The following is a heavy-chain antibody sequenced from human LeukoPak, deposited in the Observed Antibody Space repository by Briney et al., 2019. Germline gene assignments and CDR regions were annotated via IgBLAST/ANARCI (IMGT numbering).Heavy chain of an antibody. CDR1: GFTFSSYG. CDR3: ANSMIVVDNFDY. J-gene: IGHJ4*02. CDR2: IRYDGSNK. Sequence: GGSLRLSCAASGFTFSSYGMHWVRQAPGKGLEWVAFIRYDGSNKYYADSVKGRFTISRDNSKNTLYLQMNSLRAEDTAVYYCANSMIVVDNFDYWGQGTLVTVSS. D-gene: IGHD3-22*01. V-gene: IGHV3-30*02.